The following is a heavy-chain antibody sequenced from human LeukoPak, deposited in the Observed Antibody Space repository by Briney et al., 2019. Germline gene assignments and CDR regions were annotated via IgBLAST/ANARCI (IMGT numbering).Heavy chain of an antibody. Sequence: ASVKVSCKASGYTFTSYGISWVRQAPGQGLEWMGWISAYNGNTNYAQKLQGRVTMTTDTSTSTAYMELRSLRSDDTAVYYCARGRYYYDSSGYSGRLEYWGQGTLVTVSS. CDR1: GYTFTSYG. CDR2: ISAYNGNT. CDR3: ARGRYYYDSSGYSGRLEY. D-gene: IGHD3-22*01. J-gene: IGHJ4*02. V-gene: IGHV1-18*01.